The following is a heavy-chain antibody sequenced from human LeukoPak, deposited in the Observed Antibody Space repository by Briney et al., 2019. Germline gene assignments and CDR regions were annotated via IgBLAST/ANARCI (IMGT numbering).Heavy chain of an antibody. J-gene: IGHJ4*02. Sequence: SVKVSCKASGGTFTYYAISWVRQAPGQGLEWMGGIIPIFGTANYAQKFQGRVTITADESTSTAYMELSSLRSEDTAVYYCAKHIVVVTAMSGFDYWGQGTLVTVSS. CDR2: IIPIFGTA. V-gene: IGHV1-69*13. D-gene: IGHD2-21*02. CDR1: GGTFTYYA. CDR3: AKHIVVVTAMSGFDY.